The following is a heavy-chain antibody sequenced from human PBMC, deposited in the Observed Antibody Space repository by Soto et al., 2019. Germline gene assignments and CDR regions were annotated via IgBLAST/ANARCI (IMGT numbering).Heavy chain of an antibody. D-gene: IGHD2-15*01. J-gene: IGHJ6*02. CDR2: NYQNGIT. CDR3: AILIRDYYYYGSDA. V-gene: IGHV4-4*02. Sequence: PSDTAALTPTVYGNLISSIMWWQWVRHTPGNSLEWMGNNYQNGITNYNLSLESRVTILKDNYKNHLSLKLTSVTAVHSAVYYCAILIRDYYYYGSDAWGHGATVPVS. CDR1: GNLISSIMW.